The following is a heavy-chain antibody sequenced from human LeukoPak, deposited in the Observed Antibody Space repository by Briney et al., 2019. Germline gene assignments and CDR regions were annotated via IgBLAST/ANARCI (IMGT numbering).Heavy chain of an antibody. CDR3: TSGIGTIDF. D-gene: IGHD1-1*01. Sequence: GGSLRLSFTASGFTCNNARMSWVRQAPGKGLEWVGRIKSRSDGGATDYSAPVTGRFTISRDDSRNTLYLEMNSLKTEDTAVYYFTSGIGTIDFWGQETLVTVSS. J-gene: IGHJ4*02. CDR1: GFTCNNAR. V-gene: IGHV3-15*01. CDR2: IKSRSDGGAT.